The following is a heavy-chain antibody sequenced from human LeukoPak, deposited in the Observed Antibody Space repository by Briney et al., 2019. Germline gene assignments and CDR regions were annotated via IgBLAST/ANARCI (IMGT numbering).Heavy chain of an antibody. J-gene: IGHJ4*02. CDR3: ARGGTLMTMVN. CDR1: GGSVSSGGYY. D-gene: IGHD4/OR15-4a*01. CDR2: IYYSGST. V-gene: IGHV4-39*07. Sequence: SSETLSLTCTVSGGSVSSGGYYRGWIRQPPGKGLEWIGTIYYSGSTYYDPSLKSRVTISVDTSKNQFSLNLSSVTAADTAVYYCARGGTLMTMVNWGQGTLVTVSS.